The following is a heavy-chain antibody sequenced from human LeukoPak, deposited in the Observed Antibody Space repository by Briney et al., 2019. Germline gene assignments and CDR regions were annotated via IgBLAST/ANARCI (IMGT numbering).Heavy chain of an antibody. CDR3: ATGKASVYGDYADY. CDR1: GYTLTELS. V-gene: IGHV1-24*01. D-gene: IGHD4-17*01. CDR2: FDPEDGET. J-gene: IGHJ4*02. Sequence: ASVKVSCKVSGYTLTELSMHWVRQAPGKGLEWMGGFDPEDGETIYAQKFQGRVTMTEDTSTDTAYMELSSLRSEDTDVYYCATGKASVYGDYADYWGQGTLVTVSS.